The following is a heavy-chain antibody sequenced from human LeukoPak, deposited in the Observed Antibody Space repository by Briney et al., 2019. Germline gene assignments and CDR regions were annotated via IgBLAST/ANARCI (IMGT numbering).Heavy chain of an antibody. D-gene: IGHD6-13*01. CDR1: GYTFTSYG. CDR3: ARGAGYSSSWYPPGVDY. Sequence: ASVKVSWKASGYTFTSYGISWVRQAPGQGLEWMGWISAYNGNTNYAQKHQGRVTMTTDTSTSTAYMELRSLRSDDTAVYYCARGAGYSSSWYPPGVDYWGQGTLVTVSS. J-gene: IGHJ4*02. V-gene: IGHV1-18*04. CDR2: ISAYNGNT.